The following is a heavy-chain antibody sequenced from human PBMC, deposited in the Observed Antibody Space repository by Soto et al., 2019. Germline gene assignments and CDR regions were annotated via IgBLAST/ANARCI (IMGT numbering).Heavy chain of an antibody. CDR3: ARAFWSGYHNWFDP. Sequence: SETLSLTCAVYGGSFSGYYWSWIRQPPGKGLEWIGEINHSGSTNYNPSLKSRVTISVDTSKNQFSLKLSSVTAADTAVYYCARAFWSGYHNWFDPWGQGTLVTVS. D-gene: IGHD3-3*01. CDR2: INHSGST. J-gene: IGHJ5*02. CDR1: GGSFSGYY. V-gene: IGHV4-34*01.